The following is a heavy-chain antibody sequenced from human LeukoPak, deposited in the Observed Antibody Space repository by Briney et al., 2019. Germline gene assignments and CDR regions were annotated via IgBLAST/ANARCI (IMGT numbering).Heavy chain of an antibody. CDR3: ARSPYSNWGLFDYYYYYMDV. CDR1: GYTFTSYG. J-gene: IGHJ6*03. CDR2: ISAYNGNT. Sequence: ASVKVSCKASGYTFTSYGISWVRQAPGQGLEWMGWISAYNGNTNYAQKLQGRVTMTTDTSTSTAYMELRSLRSDDTAVYYCARSPYSNWGLFDYYYYYMDVWGKGTTVTVSS. D-gene: IGHD7-27*01. V-gene: IGHV1-18*01.